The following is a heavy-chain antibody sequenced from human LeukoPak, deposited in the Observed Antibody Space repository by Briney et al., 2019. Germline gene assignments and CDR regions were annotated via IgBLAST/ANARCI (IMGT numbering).Heavy chain of an antibody. CDR1: GGTFSSYA. V-gene: IGHV1-69*05. D-gene: IGHD3-10*01. CDR2: IIPIFGTA. CDR3: ARGLLGYYYGSGSDY. Sequence: GASVKVSCKASGGTFSSYAISWVRQAPGQGLEWMGGIIPIFGTANYAQKFQGRVTMTRNTSISTAYMELSSLRSEDSAVYYCARGLLGYYYGSGSDYWGQGTLVTVSS. J-gene: IGHJ4*02.